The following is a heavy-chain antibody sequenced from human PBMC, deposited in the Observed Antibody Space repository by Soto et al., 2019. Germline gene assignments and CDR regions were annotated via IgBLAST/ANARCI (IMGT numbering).Heavy chain of an antibody. CDR2: IYYSGST. Sequence: QVQLQESGPGLVKPSQILSITCTVSGGSISSGGYYWSWIRLQPGKGLEWIGYIYYSGSTYYNPSLKSRVTISVDTSKNQFSLKLSSVTAADTAVYYCARDRDNPSGWFDPWGQGTLVTVS. D-gene: IGHD3-10*01. CDR3: ARDRDNPSGWFDP. CDR1: GGSISSGGYY. V-gene: IGHV4-31*03. J-gene: IGHJ5*02.